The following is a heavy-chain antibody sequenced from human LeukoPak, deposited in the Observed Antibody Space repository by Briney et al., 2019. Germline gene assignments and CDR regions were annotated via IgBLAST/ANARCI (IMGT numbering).Heavy chain of an antibody. J-gene: IGHJ4*02. CDR3: ARGSESPLYYFDY. V-gene: IGHV4-34*01. CDR1: GGSFSGYY. D-gene: IGHD3-10*01. CDR2: INHSGST. Sequence: SETLSLTCAVYGGSFSGYYWSWIRQPPGKGLEWIGEINHSGSTNYNPSLKSRVTISVDTSKNQFSLKLSSVTAADTAVYYCARGSESPLYYFDYWGQGTLVTVSS.